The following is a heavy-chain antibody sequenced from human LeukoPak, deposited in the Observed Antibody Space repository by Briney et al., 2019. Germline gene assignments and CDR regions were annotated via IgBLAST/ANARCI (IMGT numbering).Heavy chain of an antibody. J-gene: IGHJ6*03. Sequence: GGSLRLSCAASGFTFDDYGMSWVRQAPGKGLEWVSGINWNGGSTCYADSVKGRFTISRDNAKNSLYMQMNSLRDEDTALYYCARDSHYGYSSSSIYYYMDVWGKGTTVTVSS. CDR1: GFTFDDYG. V-gene: IGHV3-20*04. D-gene: IGHD6-6*01. CDR2: INWNGGST. CDR3: ARDSHYGYSSSSIYYYMDV.